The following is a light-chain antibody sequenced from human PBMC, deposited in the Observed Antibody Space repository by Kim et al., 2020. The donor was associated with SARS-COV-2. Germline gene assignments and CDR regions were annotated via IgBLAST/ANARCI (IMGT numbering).Light chain of an antibody. CDR2: DVS. Sequence: QSVLTQPASVSGSPGQSITISCTGTSSDVGGYNYVSWYQQYPGKAPKLMIYDVSKRPSGVSNRFSGSKSGNTASLTISGLQAEDEADYYCSSYRSSGYVFGTGTKVTV. CDR3: SSYRSSGYV. CDR1: SSDVGGYNY. V-gene: IGLV2-14*03. J-gene: IGLJ1*01.